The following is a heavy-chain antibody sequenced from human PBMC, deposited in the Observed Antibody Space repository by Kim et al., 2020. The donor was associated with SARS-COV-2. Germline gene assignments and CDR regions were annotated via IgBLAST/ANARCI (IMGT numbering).Heavy chain of an antibody. V-gene: IGHV3-48*03. CDR2: IATSENNV. CDR1: EFTLSSYE. CDR3: AREIPGIRGEACDI. J-gene: IGHJ3*02. Sequence: GGSLRLSCEASEFTLSSYEMNWVRQAPGKGLEWVSYIATSENNVHYADSVRGRFTVSRDNAKNSLYLQMNSLRAEDTAVYYCAREIPGIRGEACDIWGQGTMVTVPS. D-gene: IGHD3-10*01.